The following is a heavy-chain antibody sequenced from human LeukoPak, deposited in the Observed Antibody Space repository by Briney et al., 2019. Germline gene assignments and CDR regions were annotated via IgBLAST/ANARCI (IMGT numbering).Heavy chain of an antibody. Sequence: SETLSLTCAVYGGSFSGYYWSWIRQPPGKGLEWIGEINHSGSTNYNPSHKSRVTISVDTSKNQFSLKLSSVTAADTAVYYCARGPNNYGDYYRLGAFDIWGQGTMVTVSS. CDR3: ARGPNNYGDYYRLGAFDI. V-gene: IGHV4-34*01. CDR2: INHSGST. CDR1: GGSFSGYY. D-gene: IGHD4-17*01. J-gene: IGHJ3*02.